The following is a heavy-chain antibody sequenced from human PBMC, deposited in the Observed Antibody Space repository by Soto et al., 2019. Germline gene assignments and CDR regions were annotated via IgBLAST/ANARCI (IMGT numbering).Heavy chain of an antibody. CDR3: ARHPERIAEIGWFDP. V-gene: IGHV3-48*01. Sequence: EVQLVESGGGLVQPGGSLRLSCAASGFTFSSYSMNWVRQAPGKGLEWVSYISSSSSTIYYADSVKGRFTISRDNAKNSVYRRMNRLRAEDTAVYSCARHPERIAEIGWFDPWGQGNLVTVYS. CDR1: GFTFSSYS. D-gene: IGHD6-13*01. J-gene: IGHJ5*02. CDR2: ISSSSSTI.